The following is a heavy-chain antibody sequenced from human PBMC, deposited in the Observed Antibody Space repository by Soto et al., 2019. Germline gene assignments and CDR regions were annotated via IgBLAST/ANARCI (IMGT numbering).Heavy chain of an antibody. CDR1: GYTFTSYA. CDR2: INAGNGNT. Sequence: ASVKVSCKASGYTFTSYAMHWVRQAPGQRLEWMGWINAGNGNTKYSQKFQGRVTITRDTSASTAYMELSSLRSEDTAVYYCARDLAYSPDPFNWPGGEWGQGNLVTFSS. J-gene: IGHJ4*02. D-gene: IGHD3-9*01. CDR3: ARDLAYSPDPFNWPGGE. V-gene: IGHV1-3*01.